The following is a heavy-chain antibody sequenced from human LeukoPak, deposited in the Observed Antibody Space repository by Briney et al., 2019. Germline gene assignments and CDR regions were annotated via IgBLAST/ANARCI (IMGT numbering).Heavy chain of an antibody. CDR2: ISYNGSSK. CDR1: GFTFSNYA. CDR3: ASGYCTNDVCYTGGFDY. Sequence: PERSLRLSCAASGFTFSNYAMDWVRQAPGKGLEWVAVISYNGSSKYYADSVKGRFTISRDNSKNTVYLQMNSLRAEDSAVYYCASGYCTNDVCYTGGFDYWGQGTLVTVSS. V-gene: IGHV3-30-3*01. J-gene: IGHJ4*02. D-gene: IGHD2-8*01.